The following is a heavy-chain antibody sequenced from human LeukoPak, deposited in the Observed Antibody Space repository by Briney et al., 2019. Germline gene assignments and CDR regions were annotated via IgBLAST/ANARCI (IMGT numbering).Heavy chain of an antibody. CDR2: ISSSGSTI. Sequence: GGSLRLSCAASGFTFSSYEMNWVRQAPGKGLEWMSYISSSGSTIYYADSVKGRFTISRDNAKNSLYLQMNSLRDEDTAVYYCARDDGSYIYYFDYWGQGTLVTVSS. D-gene: IGHD1-26*01. V-gene: IGHV3-48*03. CDR3: ARDDGSYIYYFDY. CDR1: GFTFSSYE. J-gene: IGHJ4*02.